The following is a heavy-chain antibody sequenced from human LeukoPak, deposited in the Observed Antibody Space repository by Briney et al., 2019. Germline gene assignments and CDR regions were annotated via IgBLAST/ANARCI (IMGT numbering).Heavy chain of an antibody. Sequence: SETLSLTCTVSGGSISSSSYYWGWIRQPPGKGLEWIGSIYYSGSTYYNPSLKSRVTISVDTSKNQFSLKLSSVTAADTAVYYCARDTGSYYVYYFDYWGQGTLVTVSS. J-gene: IGHJ4*02. CDR1: GGSISSSSYY. D-gene: IGHD1-26*01. CDR3: ARDTGSYYVYYFDY. V-gene: IGHV4-39*07. CDR2: IYYSGST.